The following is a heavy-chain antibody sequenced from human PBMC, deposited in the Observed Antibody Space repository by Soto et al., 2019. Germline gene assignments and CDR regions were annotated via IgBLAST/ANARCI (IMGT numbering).Heavy chain of an antibody. D-gene: IGHD2-15*01. V-gene: IGHV1-8*01. CDR1: GYTFTKYD. J-gene: IGHJ6*03. CDR2: MNPNSGNT. CDR3: AKAEDCSGSSCHHYYYYMDV. Sequence: QVQLVQSGAEVKKPGASVTVSCKASGYTFTKYDINWVRQAPGQGLEWMGWMNPNSGNTGYAQKLQGRVTMTRSTSLNTAYMELRSLTSDDTAVYYCAKAEDCSGSSCHHYYYYMDVWGIGTTVTVSS.